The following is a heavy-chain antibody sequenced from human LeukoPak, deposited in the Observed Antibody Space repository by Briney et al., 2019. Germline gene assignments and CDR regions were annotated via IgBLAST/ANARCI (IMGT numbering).Heavy chain of an antibody. J-gene: IGHJ4*02. CDR1: GFTFSSYA. Sequence: GGSLRLSCAASGFTFSSYAMSWVRQAPGKELEWVSAISGSGGSTYYAGSVKGRFTISRDNSKNTLYLQMNSLRAEDTAVYYCAKADTLRFLEWLPQYWGQGTLVTVSS. V-gene: IGHV3-23*01. D-gene: IGHD3-3*01. CDR2: ISGSGGST. CDR3: AKADTLRFLEWLPQY.